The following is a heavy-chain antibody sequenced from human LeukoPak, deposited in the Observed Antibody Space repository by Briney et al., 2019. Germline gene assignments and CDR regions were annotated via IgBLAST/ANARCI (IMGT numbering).Heavy chain of an antibody. D-gene: IGHD5-18*01. CDR1: VYTFTSYD. J-gene: IGHJ6*03. CDR2: MNPNRGNT. CDR3: VRDNGGTAMAYYYYYYMDV. V-gene: IGHV1-8*01. Sequence: ASVKVSCKASVYTFTSYDIYWVRQATGQGLEWMGWMNPNRGNTVYAQKFQGRVTMTRNTSISTAYMELSSLRSEDTAVYYCVRDNGGTAMAYYYYYYMDVWGKGTTVTISS.